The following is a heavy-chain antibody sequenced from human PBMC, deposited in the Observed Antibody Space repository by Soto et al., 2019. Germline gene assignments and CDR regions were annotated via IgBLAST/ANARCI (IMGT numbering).Heavy chain of an antibody. CDR2: INPKSGGT. CDR1: GGTFSSYA. J-gene: IGHJ4*02. CDR3: ARAYSGSGSPKF. D-gene: IGHD3-10*01. V-gene: IGHV1-2*02. Sequence: ASVKVSCKASGGTFSSYAISWVRQAPGQGLEWMGWINPKSGGTDFAQKFQGRVTMTRDTAISTAYMELSRLRSDDTAVYYCARAYSGSGSPKFWGQGTLVTVSS.